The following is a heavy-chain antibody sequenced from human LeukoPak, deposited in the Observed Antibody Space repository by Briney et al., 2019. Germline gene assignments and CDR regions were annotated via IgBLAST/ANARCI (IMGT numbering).Heavy chain of an antibody. J-gene: IGHJ4*02. Sequence: SVKVSCKASGGTFSGYAISWVRQAPGQGLEWMGGIIPIFGTANYAQKFQGRVTITTDESTSTAYMELSSLRSEDTAVYYCARVGMISSPGFDYWGQGTLVTVSS. CDR1: GGTFSGYA. D-gene: IGHD3-22*01. CDR2: IIPIFGTA. V-gene: IGHV1-69*05. CDR3: ARVGMISSPGFDY.